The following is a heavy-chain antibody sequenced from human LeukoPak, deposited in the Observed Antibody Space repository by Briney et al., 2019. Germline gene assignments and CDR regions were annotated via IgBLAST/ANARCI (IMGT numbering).Heavy chain of an antibody. J-gene: IGHJ6*03. CDR3: ATDPVGAYQAEIFHYYMDV. CDR1: GYTFTTYA. CDR2: INAGNGNT. Sequence: GASVKVSCKTSGYTFTTYAVHWVRQAPGQRPEWMGWINAGNGNTKYSQKFQGRVTITRDTSASTAYMELSSLRSEDTAVYYCATDPVGAYQAEIFHYYMDVWGKGTTVTVSS. V-gene: IGHV1-3*01. D-gene: IGHD1-26*01.